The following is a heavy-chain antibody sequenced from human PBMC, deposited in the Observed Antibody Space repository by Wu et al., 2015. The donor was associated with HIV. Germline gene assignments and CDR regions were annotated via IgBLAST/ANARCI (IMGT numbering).Heavy chain of an antibody. Sequence: QVHLIQFGAEVKKPGSSVKVTCKASGDGFTSYAVSWVRQAPGQGLEWEWDGINPLFGTTKHTQKFQDRVSFTTDEFKTTAYMELRSLRSEDTAVYYCAINTDSVATSLYSLGVWGQGTTVTVSS. V-gene: IGHV1-69*05. CDR1: GDGFTSYA. CDR3: AINTDSVATSLYSLGV. D-gene: IGHD5-12*01. J-gene: IGHJ6*02. CDR2: INPLFGTT.